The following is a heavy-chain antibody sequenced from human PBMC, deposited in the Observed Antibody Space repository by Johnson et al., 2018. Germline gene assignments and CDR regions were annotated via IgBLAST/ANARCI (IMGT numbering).Heavy chain of an antibody. D-gene: IGHD3-22*01. J-gene: IGHJ3*02. Sequence: QVQLVQSGGGVVQPGRSLRLSCAASGFTFSSYGMHWVRQAPGKGLEWVAVISYDGSNKYYADSVKGRFTISRANSKNKLYLQMNSLRAEDTAGYYCARDWELRGYYDAFDIWGQGTMVTVSS. V-gene: IGHV3-30*03. CDR1: GFTFSSYG. CDR3: ARDWELRGYYDAFDI. CDR2: ISYDGSNK.